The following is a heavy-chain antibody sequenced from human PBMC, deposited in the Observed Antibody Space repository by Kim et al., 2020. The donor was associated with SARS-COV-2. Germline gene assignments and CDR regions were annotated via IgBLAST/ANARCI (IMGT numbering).Heavy chain of an antibody. Sequence: SETLSLTCAVYGGSFSGYYWSWIRQPPGKGLEWIGEINHSGSTNYNPSLKSRVTISVDTSKNQFSLKLSSVTAADTAVYYCARGGYAFWSGNANWFDPWG. J-gene: IGHJ5*02. CDR1: GGSFSGYY. D-gene: IGHD3-3*01. V-gene: IGHV4-34*01. CDR3: ARGGYAFWSGNANWFDP. CDR2: INHSGST.